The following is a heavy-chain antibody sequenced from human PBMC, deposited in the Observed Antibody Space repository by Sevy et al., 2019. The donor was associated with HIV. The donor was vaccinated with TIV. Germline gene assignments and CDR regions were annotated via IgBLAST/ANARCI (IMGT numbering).Heavy chain of an antibody. D-gene: IGHD3-9*01. J-gene: IGHJ3*02. CDR3: ARGTTPNTANDWGI. CDR1: GGSISSGGYY. Sequence: SETLSLTCTVSGGSISSGGYYWSWIRQHPGKGLEWIGYIYYSGSTYYNPSLKSRVTISVDTSKNQFSLKLSSVTAADTAVYYWARGTTPNTANDWGIWGQGTMVTVSS. CDR2: IYYSGST. V-gene: IGHV4-31*03.